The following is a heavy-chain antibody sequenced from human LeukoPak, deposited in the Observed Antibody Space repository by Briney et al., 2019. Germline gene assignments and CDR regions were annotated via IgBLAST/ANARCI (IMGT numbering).Heavy chain of an antibody. V-gene: IGHV3-23*01. CDR2: ISGSGGST. CDR1: GFTFSSYA. Sequence: GGSLRLSCAASGFTFSSYAMSWVRQAPGKGLEWVSAISGSGGSTNYADSVKGRFTISRDNSKNTLHLQMNGLRAEDTARYYCAKDLNNWNYFDSWGQGALVTVSS. D-gene: IGHD5-24*01. J-gene: IGHJ4*02. CDR3: AKDLNNWNYFDS.